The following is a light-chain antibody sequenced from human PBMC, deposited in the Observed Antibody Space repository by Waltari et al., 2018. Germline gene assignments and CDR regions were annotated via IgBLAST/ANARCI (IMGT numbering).Light chain of an antibody. V-gene: IGKV4-1*01. CDR2: WAS. J-gene: IGKJ4*01. CDR1: QGVLYSTNNKNY. Sequence: DIVMTQSPDSLAVSLGEWAPIHRKSSQGVLYSTNNKNYLAWYQQKPGQPPTLPIYWASTRESGVPDRFSGSGSETDFTLTISSLQAEDVAVYYCQQYYSTPPLTFGGGTKVEIK. CDR3: QQYYSTPPLT.